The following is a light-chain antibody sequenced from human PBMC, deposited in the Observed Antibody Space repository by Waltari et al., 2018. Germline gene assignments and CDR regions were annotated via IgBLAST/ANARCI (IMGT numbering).Light chain of an antibody. V-gene: IGKV1-39*01. CDR3: QQSYSTPWT. CDR1: QSISSY. CDR2: AAS. Sequence: DIQMTQSPSSLSASVGDSVTLTCRASQSISSYLNWYQQKPGKAPKLLIYAASSLQSGVPSRFSGSGSGTSFTLTISSLQPEDFATYYCQQSYSTPWTFGQGTKVDIK. J-gene: IGKJ1*01.